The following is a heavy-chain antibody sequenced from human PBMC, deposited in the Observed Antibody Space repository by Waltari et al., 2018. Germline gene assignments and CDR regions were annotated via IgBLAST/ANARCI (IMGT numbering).Heavy chain of an antibody. CDR2: IFYNGVT. Sequence: QLQLQESGPGLVKPSETLFLTCTVSGASVSRSGYFWGWIRQPPGKGLNWLATIFYNGVTYYNAPLKSRVTMSMDTSKNQFSLKVSSVTAADTAVYYCARWIHSSGALYFDSWGQGALVTVSS. CDR3: ARWIHSSGALYFDS. CDR1: GASVSRSGYF. V-gene: IGHV4-39*01. J-gene: IGHJ4*02. D-gene: IGHD3-22*01.